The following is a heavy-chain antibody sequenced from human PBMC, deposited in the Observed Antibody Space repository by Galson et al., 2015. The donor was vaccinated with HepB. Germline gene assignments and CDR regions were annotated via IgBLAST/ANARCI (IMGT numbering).Heavy chain of an antibody. CDR3: ARDNFASSWYAPGYYYGMDV. CDR1: GFTFSSYS. J-gene: IGHJ6*02. V-gene: IGHV3-21*01. D-gene: IGHD6-13*01. CDR2: ISSSSSYI. Sequence: SLRLSCAASGFTFSSYSMNWVRQAPGKGLEWVSSISSSSSYIYYADSVKGRFTISRDNAKNSLYLQMNSLRAEDTAVYYCARDNFASSWYAPGYYYGMDVWGQGTTVTVSS.